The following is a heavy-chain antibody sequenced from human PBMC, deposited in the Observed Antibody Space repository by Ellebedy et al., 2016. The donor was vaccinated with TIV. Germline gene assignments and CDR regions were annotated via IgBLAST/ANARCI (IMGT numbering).Heavy chain of an antibody. CDR1: GYTFTGYY. V-gene: IGHV1-2*02. D-gene: IGHD3-22*01. CDR3: ARAPQGGYYDSSEVADY. Sequence: ASVKVSXXASGYTFTGYYMHWVRQAPGQGLEWMGWINPNSGGTNYAQKFQGRVTMTRDTSISTAYMELSRLRSDDTAVYYCARAPQGGYYDSSEVADYWGQGTLVTVSS. CDR2: INPNSGGT. J-gene: IGHJ4*02.